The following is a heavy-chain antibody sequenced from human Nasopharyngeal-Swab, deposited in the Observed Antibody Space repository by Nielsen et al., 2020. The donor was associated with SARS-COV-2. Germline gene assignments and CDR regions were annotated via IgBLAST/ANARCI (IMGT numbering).Heavy chain of an antibody. CDR1: GYTFTSYG. CDR2: ISAYNGNT. Sequence: ASVKVSCNASGYTFTSYGISWVRQAPGQGLEWMGWISAYNGNTNYAQKLQGRVTMTTDTSTSTAYMELRSLRSDDTAVYYCARDSDYEDIGPSYYYYYGMDVWGQGTTVTVSS. CDR3: ARDSDYEDIGPSYYYYYGMDV. J-gene: IGHJ6*02. D-gene: IGHD2-15*01. V-gene: IGHV1-18*01.